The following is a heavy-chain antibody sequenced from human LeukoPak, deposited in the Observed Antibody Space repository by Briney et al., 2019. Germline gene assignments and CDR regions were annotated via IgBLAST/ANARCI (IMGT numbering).Heavy chain of an antibody. Sequence: GGSLRLSCAASGFTVSRSYMTWVCQPPGKGLEWVSVIYSGGSTYYADSVKGRFTISRNNSKNTVSFQMNSLRAEDTAVYYCARVSDGAYFDSWGQGTLVTVSS. V-gene: IGHV3-53*01. CDR1: GFTVSRSY. CDR3: ARVSDGAYFDS. CDR2: IYSGGST. J-gene: IGHJ4*02.